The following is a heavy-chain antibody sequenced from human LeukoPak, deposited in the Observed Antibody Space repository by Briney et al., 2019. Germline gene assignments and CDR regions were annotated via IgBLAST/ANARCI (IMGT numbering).Heavy chain of an antibody. CDR1: GFTFSSNS. D-gene: IGHD3-10*01. Sequence: GGSLRLSCAASGFTFSSNSMTWVRQTPGKGLEWVSGISGSGDSTFYADSVKGRFTISRDNSRNTLYLQMSSLRPEDTAVYYCTKWSGFGDDWGQGTLVNVSS. CDR3: TKWSGFGDD. CDR2: ISGSGDST. J-gene: IGHJ4*02. V-gene: IGHV3-23*01.